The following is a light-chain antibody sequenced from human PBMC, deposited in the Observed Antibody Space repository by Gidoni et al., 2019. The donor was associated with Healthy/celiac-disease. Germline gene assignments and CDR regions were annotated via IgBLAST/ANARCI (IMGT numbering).Light chain of an antibody. J-gene: IGKJ5*01. CDR1: QSVSSY. CDR2: DAS. CDR3: QQRSNWLIT. V-gene: IGKV3-11*01. Sequence: EIVLTQSPATLSLSPGERATLSCRASQSVSSYLAWYQQKPGQAPRLLIYDASNRATGIPARFSGSGSGTGFTLTISSLEPEDFAVYYCQQRSNWLITFGQGTRLEIK.